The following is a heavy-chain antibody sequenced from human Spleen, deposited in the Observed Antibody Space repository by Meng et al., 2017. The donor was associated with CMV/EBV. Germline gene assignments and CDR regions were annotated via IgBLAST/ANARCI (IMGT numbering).Heavy chain of an antibody. CDR2: ISSSSAYI. D-gene: IGHD3-22*01. Sequence: GGSLRLSCADSGFTFSSYSMNWVRQAPGKGLEWVSSISSSSAYIYYADSVKGRFTISRDNAKNSLYLQMSSLRAEDTAVYYCARGRASGYYYILDDWGQGTLVTVSS. J-gene: IGHJ4*02. CDR3: ARGRASGYYYILDD. V-gene: IGHV3-21*01. CDR1: GFTFSSYS.